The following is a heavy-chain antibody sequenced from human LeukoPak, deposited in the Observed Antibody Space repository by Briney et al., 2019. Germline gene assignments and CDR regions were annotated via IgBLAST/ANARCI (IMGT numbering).Heavy chain of an antibody. J-gene: IGHJ4*02. D-gene: IGHD6-19*01. Sequence: SETLSLTCDVYNASFGPYYWSWLRQSPGKGLEYIGEVNYRGDGNYNPSLNSRASISIDTSKKQFSLRLTSVTAADTAMYYCARVPVVAGISNDDYWGQGTLVTVSS. CDR1: NASFGPYY. V-gene: IGHV4-34*01. CDR3: ARVPVVAGISNDDY. CDR2: VNYRGDG.